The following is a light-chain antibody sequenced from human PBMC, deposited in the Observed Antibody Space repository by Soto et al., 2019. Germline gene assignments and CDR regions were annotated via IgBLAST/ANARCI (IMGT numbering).Light chain of an antibody. V-gene: IGKV1-5*01. CDR2: DAS. J-gene: IGKJ1*01. CDR1: QSISSY. Sequence: DIQMTQSPSSLCASVGDRVTIPCRPSQSISSYLNWYQQKPGKAPKLLIYDASSLESGVPSRFSGSGSGTEFTLTISSLQPDDFATYYCQQYNSYSPWTFGQGTKVDIK. CDR3: QQYNSYSPWT.